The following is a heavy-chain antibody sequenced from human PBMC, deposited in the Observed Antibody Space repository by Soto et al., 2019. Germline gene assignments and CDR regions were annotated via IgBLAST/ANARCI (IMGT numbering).Heavy chain of an antibody. CDR2: ISYDGSEK. V-gene: IGHV3-30*18. Sequence: QVQLVESGGGVVQPGRSLRLSCAASGFTFSTYGMHWVRQAPGKGLEWVALISYDGSEKYYADSVKGRFTISRDNSKNTLFRQMNSLRPEDTAVYYRAKDRGTSGSPLGYNCFDPWGQGTLVTVSS. D-gene: IGHD3-10*01. J-gene: IGHJ5*02. CDR3: AKDRGTSGSPLGYNCFDP. CDR1: GFTFSTYG.